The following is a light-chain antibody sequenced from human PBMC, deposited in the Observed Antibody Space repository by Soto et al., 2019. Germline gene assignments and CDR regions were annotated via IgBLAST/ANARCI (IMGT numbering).Light chain of an antibody. J-gene: IGKJ4*01. Sequence: EIVLTQSPATLSLSPGERATLSCRASQSVSSYLAWYQQKPGQAPRLLIYDASNRATGIPARFSGSGSGTDFTLTISSLEPEDFAVYYCKQRINLPPGGLTFGGGTKVELK. V-gene: IGKV3-11*01. CDR3: KQRINLPPGGLT. CDR2: DAS. CDR1: QSVSSY.